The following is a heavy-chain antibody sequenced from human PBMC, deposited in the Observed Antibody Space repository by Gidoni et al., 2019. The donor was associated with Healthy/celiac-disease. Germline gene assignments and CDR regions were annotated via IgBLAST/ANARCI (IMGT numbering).Heavy chain of an antibody. Sequence: VESGGGLVKPGGSLRLSCAASGFTFSNAGMSWVRQAPGKGRGWVGRIKSKTDGGTTDYAAPVKGRFTISRDDSKNTLYLQMNSLKTEDTAVYYYTTDGTYCSSTSCYLDYWGQGTLVTVSS. J-gene: IGHJ4*02. CDR2: IKSKTDGGTT. CDR3: TTDGTYCSSTSCYLDY. CDR1: GFTFSNAG. D-gene: IGHD2-2*01. V-gene: IGHV3-15*01.